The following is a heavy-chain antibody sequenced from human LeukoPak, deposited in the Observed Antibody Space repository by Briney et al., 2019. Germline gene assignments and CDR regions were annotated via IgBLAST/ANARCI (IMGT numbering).Heavy chain of an antibody. CDR1: GFTFSNYW. D-gene: IGHD5-18*01. CDR3: ARGGITSMDDC. J-gene: IGHJ4*02. V-gene: IGHV3-74*01. CDR2: INSDGSTT. Sequence: GGCLRLSCVASGFTFSNYWMHWVRQAPGKGLVWVSRINSDGSTTTYADSVKGRFTISRDNARTTLYLQMSSLRAEDTAVYYCARGGITSMDDCWGQGTLVTVSS.